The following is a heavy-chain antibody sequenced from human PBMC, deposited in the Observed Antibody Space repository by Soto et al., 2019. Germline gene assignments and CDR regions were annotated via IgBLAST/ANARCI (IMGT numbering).Heavy chain of an antibody. CDR1: GGTFSSYA. D-gene: IGHD1-26*01. CDR3: ASQISGNYYWYGMDV. J-gene: IGHJ6*02. Sequence: QVQLVQSGAEVKKPGSSVKVSCKASGGTFSSYAISWVRQAPGQGREWMGGIIPIFGTADYAQKFQGRVTITADESTSTAYMELSSMRSEETCVYYSASQISGNYYWYGMDVWGQGTMVTVAS. V-gene: IGHV1-69*12. CDR2: IIPIFGTA.